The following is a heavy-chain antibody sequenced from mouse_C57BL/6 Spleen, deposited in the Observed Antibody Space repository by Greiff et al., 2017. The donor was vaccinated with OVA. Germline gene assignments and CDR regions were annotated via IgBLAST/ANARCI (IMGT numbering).Heavy chain of an antibody. V-gene: IGHV1-55*01. J-gene: IGHJ4*01. D-gene: IGHD2-4*01. CDR2: IYPGSGST. CDR1: GYTFTSYW. CDR3: ARRYYDYDEGYYAMDY. Sequence: QVQLQQPGAELVKPGASVKMSCKASGYTFTSYWITWVKQRPGQGLEWIGDIYPGSGSTNYNEKFKSKATLTVDTSSSTAYMQLSSLTSEDSAVYYCARRYYDYDEGYYAMDYWGQGTSVTVSS.